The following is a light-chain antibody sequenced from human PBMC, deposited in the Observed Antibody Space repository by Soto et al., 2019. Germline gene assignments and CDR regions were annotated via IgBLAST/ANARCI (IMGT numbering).Light chain of an antibody. CDR1: QSVSSN. V-gene: IGKV3-15*01. CDR3: QQYNNWPPWT. CDR2: GAS. Sequence: EIVMTQSPATLSGSPGERATLSCRASQSVSSNLAWYQQKPGQAPRLLIYGASTRATGLPARFSGSGSGTEFTLTISSLQSEDFAVYYCQQYNNWPPWTFGQGTKVEIK. J-gene: IGKJ1*01.